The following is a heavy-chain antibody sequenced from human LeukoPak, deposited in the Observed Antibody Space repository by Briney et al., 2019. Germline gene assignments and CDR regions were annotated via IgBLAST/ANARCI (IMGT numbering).Heavy chain of an antibody. CDR1: GGSISSGSYY. V-gene: IGHV4-39*01. CDR2: IYYSGST. Sequence: SETLSLTCTVSGGSISSGSYYWGWIRQPPGKGLEWIGSIYYSGSTYYNPSLKSRVTISVDTSKNQFSLKLSSVTAADTAVYYCARPGDCYSHCYFDYWGQGTLVTVSS. J-gene: IGHJ4*02. D-gene: IGHD2-21*02. CDR3: ARPGDCYSHCYFDY.